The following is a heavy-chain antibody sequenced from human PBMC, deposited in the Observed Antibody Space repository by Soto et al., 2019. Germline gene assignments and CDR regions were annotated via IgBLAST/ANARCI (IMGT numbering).Heavy chain of an antibody. Sequence: SGGSLRLCCAASGFTFSSYARHWVRQAPGKGLEWVAVISYDGSNKYYADSVKGRFTISRDNSKNTLYLQMNSLRAEDTAVYYCARDRAIVGATIYYYYGMDVWGQGTTVT. D-gene: IGHD1-26*01. CDR3: ARDRAIVGATIYYYYGMDV. J-gene: IGHJ6*02. V-gene: IGHV3-30-3*01. CDR2: ISYDGSNK. CDR1: GFTFSSYA.